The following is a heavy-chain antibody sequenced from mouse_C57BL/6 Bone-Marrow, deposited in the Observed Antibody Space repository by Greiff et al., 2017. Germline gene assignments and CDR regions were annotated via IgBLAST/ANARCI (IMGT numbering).Heavy chain of an antibody. Sequence: EVKLLESGAELVRPGASVKLSCTASGFNIKDDYMHWVKQRPEQGLEWIGWIDPENGDTEYASKFQGKATITADTSSNTAYLQLSSLTSEDTAVYYCTGRLQDYWGQGTTLTVSS. V-gene: IGHV14-4*01. J-gene: IGHJ2*01. CDR3: TGRLQDY. CDR2: IDPENGDT. D-gene: IGHD2-13*01. CDR1: GFNIKDDY.